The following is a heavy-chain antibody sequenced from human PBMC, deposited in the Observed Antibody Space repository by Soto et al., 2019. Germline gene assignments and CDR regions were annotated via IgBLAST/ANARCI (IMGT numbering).Heavy chain of an antibody. CDR3: AREPHGFLELSTVFAFDI. CDR1: GFTVSDYH. V-gene: IGHV3-11*01. CDR2: INDSGDTI. Sequence: QGQLVQSGGGLVKPGGSLRLSCAASGFTVSDYHMIWIRQAPGKGLEWVSYINDSGDTIYYLDSLKGRVTISRDNAKNSLSLQRNSLRADDTVVYYCAREPHGFLELSTVFAFDIWGQGTMVTVSS. J-gene: IGHJ3*02. D-gene: IGHD3-3*01.